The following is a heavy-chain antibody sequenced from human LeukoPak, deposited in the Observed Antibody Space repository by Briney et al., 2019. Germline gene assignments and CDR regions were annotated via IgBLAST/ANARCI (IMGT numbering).Heavy chain of an antibody. CDR3: AREGGL. V-gene: IGHV1-2*02. CDR1: GYTFTGYY. Sequence: ASVKVSCKASGYTFTGYYMHWVRQAPGQELEWMGWINPNSGGTNHAQKFQGRVTMTRDTSTSTAYMALRRLRSVDTAVSYCAREGGLWGQGTMVTVSS. CDR2: INPNSGGT. D-gene: IGHD3-16*01. J-gene: IGHJ3*01.